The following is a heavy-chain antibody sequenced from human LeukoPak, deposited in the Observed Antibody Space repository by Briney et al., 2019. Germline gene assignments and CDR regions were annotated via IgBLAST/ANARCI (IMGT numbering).Heavy chain of an antibody. CDR3: ARGGYYYDSSGYYHDAFDI. CDR1: GFAVSSNY. V-gene: IGHV3-53*01. D-gene: IGHD3-22*01. J-gene: IGHJ3*02. CDR2: IYSGGGT. Sequence: PGGSLRLSCAASGFAVSSNYMNWVRQAPGKGLKWVSIIYSGGGTYYANSVRGRFTISRDNSKNTLYLQMNSLRDEDTAVHYCARGGYYYDSSGYYHDAFDIWGQGTMVTVSS.